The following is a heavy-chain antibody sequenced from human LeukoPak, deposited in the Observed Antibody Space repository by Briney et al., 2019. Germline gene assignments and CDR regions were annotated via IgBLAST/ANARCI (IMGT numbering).Heavy chain of an antibody. D-gene: IGHD4-17*01. J-gene: IGHJ6*03. V-gene: IGHV1-8*01. Sequence: ASVKVSCKPSGYTLTSHDISWVRQATGQGLEWMGWMNPNSGDTGYAQKFQGRVTMTRDTSINTAYMELSSLTSEDTAVYYCARAGGDYGDYYHYYYYMDVWGSGTTVTVSS. CDR1: GYTLTSHD. CDR2: MNPNSGDT. CDR3: ARAGGDYGDYYHYYYYMDV.